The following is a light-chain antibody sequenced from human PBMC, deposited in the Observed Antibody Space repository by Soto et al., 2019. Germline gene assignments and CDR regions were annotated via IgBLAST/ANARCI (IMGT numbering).Light chain of an antibody. CDR1: QSVSSN. CDR3: QQRSNWPPSIT. V-gene: IGKV3-11*01. J-gene: IGKJ5*01. CDR2: DAS. Sequence: EVVMTQSPATLSLSPGDRAPLSCRASQSVSSNLAWYQQKPGQAPRLLIYDASNRATGIPARFSGSGSGTDFTLTISSLEPEDFAVYYCQQRSNWPPSITFGQGTRLEIK.